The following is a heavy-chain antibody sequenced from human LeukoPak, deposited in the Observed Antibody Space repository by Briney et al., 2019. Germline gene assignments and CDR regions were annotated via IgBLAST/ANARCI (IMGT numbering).Heavy chain of an antibody. Sequence: PSETLSLTCAVSGYSISSGYYWGWIRQPPGKGLEWIGSIYHSGSTYYNPSLKRRVTISVDTSKNQFSLKLSSVTAADTAVYYCARLHLVVAATPIDYWGQGTLVTVSS. CDR3: ARLHLVVAATPIDY. CDR1: GYSISSGYY. J-gene: IGHJ4*02. D-gene: IGHD2-15*01. V-gene: IGHV4-38-2*01. CDR2: IYHSGST.